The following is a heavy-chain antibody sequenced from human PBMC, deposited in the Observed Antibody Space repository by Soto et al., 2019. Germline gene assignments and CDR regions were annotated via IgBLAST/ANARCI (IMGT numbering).Heavy chain of an antibody. CDR3: ARERLPITMIVVPSYNRFDP. V-gene: IGHV1-46*01. CDR1: GYTFTSYY. CDR2: INPSGGST. Sequence: ASVKVSCKASGYTFTSYYMHWVRQAPGQGLEWMGIINPSGGSTSYAQKFQGRVTMTRDTSTSTVYMELSSLRSEDTAVYYCARERLPITMIVVPSYNRFDPWGQGTLVTVSS. D-gene: IGHD3-22*01. J-gene: IGHJ5*02.